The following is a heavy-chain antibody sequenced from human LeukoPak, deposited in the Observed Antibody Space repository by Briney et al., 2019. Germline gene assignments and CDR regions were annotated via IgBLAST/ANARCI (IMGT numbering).Heavy chain of an antibody. CDR1: GGSFSGYY. Sequence: SETLSLTCAVYGGSFSGYYWSWIRQPPGKGLEWIGEINHSGSTNYNPSLKSRVTMSVDTSKNQFSLKLSSVTAADTAVYYCARSQGAFDIWGQGTMVTVSS. CDR3: ARSQGAFDI. V-gene: IGHV4-34*01. CDR2: INHSGST. J-gene: IGHJ3*02.